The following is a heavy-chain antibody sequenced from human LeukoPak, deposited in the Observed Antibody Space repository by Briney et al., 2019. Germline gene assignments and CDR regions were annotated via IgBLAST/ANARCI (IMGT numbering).Heavy chain of an antibody. V-gene: IGHV4-39*01. CDR1: GASISRNTYY. D-gene: IGHD3-22*01. Sequence: PSETLSLTCSVSGASISRNTYYWGWIRQSPGKGLEWIGTFYYTGSTYYNPSLKSRITISVDTSKNHFSLKLSSVTAADTAVYYCARQGTDSSGYYPDYWGQGTLVTVSS. J-gene: IGHJ4*02. CDR3: ARQGTDSSGYYPDY. CDR2: FYYTGST.